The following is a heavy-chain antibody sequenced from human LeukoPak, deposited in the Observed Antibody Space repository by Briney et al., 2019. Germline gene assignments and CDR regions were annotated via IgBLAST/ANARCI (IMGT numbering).Heavy chain of an antibody. CDR3: ATDRGYYDILTGQKTYFNY. CDR1: GFTFSSYA. D-gene: IGHD3-9*01. Sequence: SGGSLRLSCAASGFTFSSYAMSWVRQAPGKGLEWVSAISGSGGSTYYADSVKGRFTISRDNSKNTLYLQMNSLRAEDTAVYYCATDRGYYDILTGQKTYFNYWGQGTLVTVSS. V-gene: IGHV3-23*01. J-gene: IGHJ4*02. CDR2: ISGSGGST.